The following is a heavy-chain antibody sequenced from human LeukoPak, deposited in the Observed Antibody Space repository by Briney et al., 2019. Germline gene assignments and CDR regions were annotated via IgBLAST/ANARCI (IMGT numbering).Heavy chain of an antibody. CDR2: IQYDGKNE. CDR3: AKDSGHDGYAFDI. Sequence: GGSLRLSCAASGFTFSRNNMHWVRQAPGKGLEWVAFIQYDGKNEYYADSVKGRFTISKDNSKNTLYLEMNSLKAEDTAVYYCAKDSGHDGYAFDIWGPGTMVTVSS. CDR1: GFTFSRNN. J-gene: IGHJ3*02. D-gene: IGHD5-24*01. V-gene: IGHV3-30*02.